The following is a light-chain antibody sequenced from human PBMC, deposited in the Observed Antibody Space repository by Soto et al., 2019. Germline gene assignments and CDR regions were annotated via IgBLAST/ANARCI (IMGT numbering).Light chain of an antibody. Sequence: DIQMTQSPSTLSASVGDRVTITCRASQSISSWLAWYQQKPGKDPRLLMYDASYLERGVPSRFSGSGSGTEFTLTIRDLQPDDLATYYCQQYNSFWTFGQGTRVEI. CDR3: QQYNSFWT. V-gene: IGKV1-5*01. CDR1: QSISSW. J-gene: IGKJ1*01. CDR2: DAS.